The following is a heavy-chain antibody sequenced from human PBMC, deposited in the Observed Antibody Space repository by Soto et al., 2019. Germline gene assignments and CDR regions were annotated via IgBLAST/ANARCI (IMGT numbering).Heavy chain of an antibody. D-gene: IGHD2-2*01. Sequence: LRLSCAASGFTFSSYAMHWVRQAPGKGLEWVAVISYDGSNKYYADSVKGRFTISRDNSKNTLYLQMNSLRGEDTAVYYCARGPSSLTRFDYWGQGTLVTVSS. CDR3: ARGPSSLTRFDY. J-gene: IGHJ4*02. CDR1: GFTFSSYA. CDR2: ISYDGSNK. V-gene: IGHV3-30-3*01.